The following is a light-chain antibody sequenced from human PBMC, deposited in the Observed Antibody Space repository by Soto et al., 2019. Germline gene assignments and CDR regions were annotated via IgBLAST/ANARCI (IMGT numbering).Light chain of an antibody. CDR1: QSVSSK. CDR3: QQYNNWPPIT. V-gene: IGKV3-15*01. Sequence: EIVITPSCPSLPGSPGECAVLSCRASQSVSSKLAWYQQKPGQAPRLLIYGASTRATGIPARFSGSGSGTEFTLTISSLQSEDFAVYYCQQYNNWPPITFGQGTRLEIK. CDR2: GAS. J-gene: IGKJ5*01.